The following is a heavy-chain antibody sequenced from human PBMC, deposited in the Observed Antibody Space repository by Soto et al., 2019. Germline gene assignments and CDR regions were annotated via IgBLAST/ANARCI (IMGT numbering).Heavy chain of an antibody. CDR1: GFTFSSYS. CDR2: ISSSSSYI. D-gene: IGHD2-8*02. Sequence: PGGSLRLSCAASGFTFSSYSMNWVRQAPGKGLEWVSSISSSSSYIYYADSVKGRFTISRDNAKNSLYLQMNSLRAEDTAVYYCARDVTGATQRHPYYFDYWGQGTLVTVSS. V-gene: IGHV3-21*01. J-gene: IGHJ4*02. CDR3: ARDVTGATQRHPYYFDY.